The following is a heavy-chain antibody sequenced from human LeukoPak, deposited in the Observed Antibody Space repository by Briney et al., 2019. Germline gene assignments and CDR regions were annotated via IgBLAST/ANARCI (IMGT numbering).Heavy chain of an antibody. J-gene: IGHJ3*02. CDR3: ATAYSLRYFDWLNGAFDI. CDR2: IYPGDSDT. Sequence: WESLKISCTGSGYSFSSYWMGWVRQMPGKGLEWMGIIYPGDSDTRYSPSLQGQVTISAGKSISTAYLQWSSLKASHTAMYSCATAYSLRYFDWLNGAFDIWGQGTMVTVSS. D-gene: IGHD3-9*01. V-gene: IGHV5-51*01. CDR1: GYSFSSYW.